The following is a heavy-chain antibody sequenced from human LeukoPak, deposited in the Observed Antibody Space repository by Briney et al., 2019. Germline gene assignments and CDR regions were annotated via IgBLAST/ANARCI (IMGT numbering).Heavy chain of an antibody. CDR1: GGTFSSSS. J-gene: IGHJ4*02. CDR3: ARGVGYYDSSGYYYFDY. V-gene: IGHV1-46*01. D-gene: IGHD3-22*01. CDR2: INPSGGST. Sequence: ASVKVSCKASGGTFSSSSLTWLRQAPGQGLEWMGIINPSGGSTSYAQKFQGRVTMTRDMSTSTVYMELSSLRSEDTAVYYCARGVGYYDSSGYYYFDYWGQGTLVTVSS.